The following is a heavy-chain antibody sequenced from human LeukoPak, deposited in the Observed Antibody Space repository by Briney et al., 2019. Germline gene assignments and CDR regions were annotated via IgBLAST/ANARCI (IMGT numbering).Heavy chain of an antibody. CDR3: ARQTGSGLFILP. Sequence: SETPSLTCTVSGVSISSSNSYWGWIRQPPGKGLEWIGSIYSGNTYYNASLKSQVSISIDTSKNQFSLRLTSVTAADTAVYYCARQTGSGLFILPGGQGTLVTVSS. V-gene: IGHV4-39*01. CDR1: GVSISSSNSY. CDR2: IYSGNT. D-gene: IGHD3/OR15-3a*01. J-gene: IGHJ4*02.